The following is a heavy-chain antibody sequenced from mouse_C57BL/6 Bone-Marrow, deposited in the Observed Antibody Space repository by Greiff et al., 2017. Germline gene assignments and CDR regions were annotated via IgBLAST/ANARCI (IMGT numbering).Heavy chain of an antibody. V-gene: IGHV1-80*01. D-gene: IGHD1-1*01. Sequence: QVQLQQSGAELVKPGASVKISCKASGYAFSSYWMNWVKQRPGKGLEWIVQIYPGDGDTNYNGKFKGKATLTADKSSSTAYMQLSSLTSEDSAVYFCAREDYYYGLDYWGQGTTLTVSS. CDR3: AREDYYYGLDY. CDR2: IYPGDGDT. J-gene: IGHJ2*01. CDR1: GYAFSSYW.